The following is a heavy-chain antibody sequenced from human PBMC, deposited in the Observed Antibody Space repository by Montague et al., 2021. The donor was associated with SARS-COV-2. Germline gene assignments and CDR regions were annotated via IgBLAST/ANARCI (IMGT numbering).Heavy chain of an antibody. CDR1: GGSISGYY. Sequence: SETLSLTCTVSGGSISGYYWSWIRQPAGKGLEWIGLIYTSGSTNYNPSLKSRVTMSLDTSKNQFSLKLRSVTAADTAVYYCARGSFGVGAFDIWGQGTMVTVSS. J-gene: IGHJ3*02. V-gene: IGHV4-4*07. CDR2: IYTSGST. D-gene: IGHD1-26*01. CDR3: ARGSFGVGAFDI.